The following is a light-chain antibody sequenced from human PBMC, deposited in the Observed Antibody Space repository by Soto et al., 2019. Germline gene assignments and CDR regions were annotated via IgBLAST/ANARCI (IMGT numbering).Light chain of an antibody. CDR2: AAS. V-gene: IGKV1-27*01. CDR1: RDITDY. J-gene: IGKJ1*01. CDR3: QNYDSAPWT. Sequence: DIQMTQSPSSLSVSLGDRVTITFRPIRDITDYLAWYQQKPGQVPKLLISAASTLQSGVPSRFTASGSGTDFTLTITGLRPEDFATYYCQNYDSAPWTFGQGTKVDIK.